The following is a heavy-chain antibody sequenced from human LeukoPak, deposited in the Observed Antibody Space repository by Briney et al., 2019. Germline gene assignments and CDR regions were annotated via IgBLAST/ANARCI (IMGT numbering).Heavy chain of an antibody. Sequence: SETLSLTCAVYGGSFSGYYWSWIRQPPGKGLEWIGEINHSGSTNYNPSLKSRVTISVDTSKNQFSLKLSSVTAADTAVYYCARVRAAAGTGYYYYYYTDVWGKGTTVTVSS. D-gene: IGHD6-13*01. CDR2: INHSGST. J-gene: IGHJ6*03. CDR1: GGSFSGYY. V-gene: IGHV4-34*01. CDR3: ARVRAAAGTGYYYYYYTDV.